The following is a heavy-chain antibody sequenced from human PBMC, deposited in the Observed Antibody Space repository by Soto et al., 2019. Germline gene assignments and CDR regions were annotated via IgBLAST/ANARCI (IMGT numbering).Heavy chain of an antibody. CDR2: INHSGST. D-gene: IGHD6-13*01. CDR1: GGSFSGYY. Sequence: SETLSLTCAVYGGSFSGYYWTWIRQPPGTGLEWIGEINHSGSTNYNPSLKSRVTISVDTSKNQFSLKLTSVTAADTAVYYCARDKITSSWDSWGQGALVTVSS. CDR3: ARDKITSSWDS. V-gene: IGHV4-34*01. J-gene: IGHJ1*01.